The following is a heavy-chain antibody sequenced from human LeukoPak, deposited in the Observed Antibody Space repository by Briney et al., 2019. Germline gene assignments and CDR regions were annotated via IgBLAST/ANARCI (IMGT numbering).Heavy chain of an antibody. J-gene: IGHJ6*02. Sequence: GGSLRLSCAASGFNFGVYGMHWVRQAPGKGLEWVAVLSIDGSNTYYADSVKGRFTISRDISKSTLYLQMTSLRDDDTAVYYCAKVRYCSGGSCYFYYPMDVWGQGTTVTVSS. CDR2: LSIDGSNT. CDR1: GFNFGVYG. D-gene: IGHD2-15*01. CDR3: AKVRYCSGGSCYFYYPMDV. V-gene: IGHV3-30*18.